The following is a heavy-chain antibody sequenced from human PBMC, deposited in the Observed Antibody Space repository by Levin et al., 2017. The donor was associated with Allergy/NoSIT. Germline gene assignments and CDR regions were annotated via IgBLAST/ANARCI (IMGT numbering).Heavy chain of an antibody. Sequence: LSLTCAASGFTFSSYAMSWVRQAPGKGLEWVSAISGGRTYYADSVKGRFTISRDNSKNTLYLQMNSLRAEDTAVYYCAKDQPRSGWAFDYWGQGTLVTVSS. CDR1: GFTFSSYA. CDR2: ISGGRT. CDR3: AKDQPRSGWAFDY. J-gene: IGHJ4*02. V-gene: IGHV3-23*01. D-gene: IGHD6-19*01.